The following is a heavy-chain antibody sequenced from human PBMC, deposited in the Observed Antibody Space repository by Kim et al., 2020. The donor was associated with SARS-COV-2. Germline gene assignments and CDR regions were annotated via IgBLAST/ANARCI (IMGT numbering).Heavy chain of an antibody. CDR1: GSKSNKYG. V-gene: IGHV3-30*18. CDR3: AKDGTPYYALGNQYPVS. CDR2: IAYDGSVK. J-gene: IGHJ5*02. D-gene: IGHD3-16*01. Sequence: GGSLRLSCAASGSKSNKYGTHWVRQAPGKGLEWVALIAYDGSVKKYGDSVKGRFTISRDNSKNTVYLQMNSLRPEHTAVYYCAKDGTPYYALGNQYPVSWGQGTLVSVSS.